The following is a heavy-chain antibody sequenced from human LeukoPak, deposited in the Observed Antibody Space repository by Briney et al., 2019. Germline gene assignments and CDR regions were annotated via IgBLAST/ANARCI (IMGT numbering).Heavy chain of an antibody. Sequence: PGGSLRLSCAASGFTFSSYAMSWVRQAPGKGLEWVSAISGSGGSTYYADSVKGRFTISRDNSMSTLYLQMNSLRPEDTAVYYCAKGRSGIVVAGLNYWGQGTLVTVSS. CDR3: AKGRSGIVVAGLNY. CDR1: GFTFSSYA. D-gene: IGHD6-19*01. V-gene: IGHV3-23*01. CDR2: ISGSGGST. J-gene: IGHJ4*02.